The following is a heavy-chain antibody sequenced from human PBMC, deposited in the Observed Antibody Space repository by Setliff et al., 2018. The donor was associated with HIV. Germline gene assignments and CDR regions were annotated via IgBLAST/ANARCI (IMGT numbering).Heavy chain of an antibody. D-gene: IGHD3-10*01. J-gene: IGHJ4*02. CDR3: AREAYFFASGTYYLDS. CDR1: GGSISSHY. V-gene: IGHV4-59*11. CDR2: IHYSGST. Sequence: LSLTCTVSGGSISSHYWSWIRQPPGKGLEWIGSIHYSGSTNYNPSLKSRVTISVDTSKNQFSLKLSSVTAADTALYFCAREAYFFASGTYYLDSWGQGTLVTVSS.